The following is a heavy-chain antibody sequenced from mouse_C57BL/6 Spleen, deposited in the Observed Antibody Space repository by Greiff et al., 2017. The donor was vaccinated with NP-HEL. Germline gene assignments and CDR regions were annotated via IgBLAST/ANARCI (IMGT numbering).Heavy chain of an antibody. CDR2: IWSGGGT. CDR3: ARNCHYCNYSYYAMDY. V-gene: IGHV2-2*01. D-gene: IGHD2-1*01. J-gene: IGHJ4*01. CDR1: GFSLTSYG. Sequence: VKLQESGPGLVQPSQSLSITCTASGFSLTSYGVHWVRQSPGKGLEWLGAIWSGGGTDYNAAFISRLSISKDNYKSRVVYKMNSLQADDTAIDYCARNCHYCNYSYYAMDYWGQGTSVTVSS.